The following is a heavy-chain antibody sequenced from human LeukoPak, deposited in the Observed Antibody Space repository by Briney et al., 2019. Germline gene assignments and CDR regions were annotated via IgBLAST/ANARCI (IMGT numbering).Heavy chain of an antibody. V-gene: IGHV1-2*02. CDR1: FTGYY. J-gene: IGHJ5*01. CDR3: ARRHSGGNWFDS. Sequence: GASVKVSCTFTGYYMHWVRQAPGQGLEWMGWINSNTGVTDYAQHFQGRVTLTRDTSISTAYMELSRLTSDDTAVYYCARRHSGGNWFDSWGQGTLVTVSS. CDR2: INSNTGVT. D-gene: IGHD6-19*01.